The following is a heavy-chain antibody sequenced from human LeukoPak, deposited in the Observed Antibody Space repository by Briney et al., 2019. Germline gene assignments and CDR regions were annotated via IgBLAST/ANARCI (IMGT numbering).Heavy chain of an antibody. J-gene: IGHJ3*02. CDR2: INPSGGGA. CDR1: GYTFTSYY. Sequence: ASVKVSCKASGYTFTSYYMHWVRQAPGQGLEWMGMINPSGGGASYAQKFQGRVTMTRDTSTSTVYMELSSLRSEDTAVYYCARVRSKYYYGSGSSDAFDIWGQGTMVTVSS. D-gene: IGHD3-10*01. V-gene: IGHV1-46*01. CDR3: ARVRSKYYYGSGSSDAFDI.